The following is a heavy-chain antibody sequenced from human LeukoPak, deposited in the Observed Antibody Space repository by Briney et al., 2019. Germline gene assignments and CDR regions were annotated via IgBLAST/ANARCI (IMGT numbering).Heavy chain of an antibody. CDR2: IFSRGST. CDR3: ARVRVQVTGGYYIDY. J-gene: IGHJ4*02. CDR1: GDSINSFY. Sequence: PSGTLSLTCTVSGDSINSFYWGWIRQPAGKGLEWIGRIFSRGSTNFNPSLKSRVTMSMDTSKNQFSLSLNSVTAADTAVYYCARVRVQVTGGYYIDYWGQGTLVTVSS. D-gene: IGHD2-15*01. V-gene: IGHV4-4*07.